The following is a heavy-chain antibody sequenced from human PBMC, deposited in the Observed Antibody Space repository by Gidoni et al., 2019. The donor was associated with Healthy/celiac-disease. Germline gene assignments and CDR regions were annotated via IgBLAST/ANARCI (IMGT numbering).Heavy chain of an antibody. V-gene: IGHV3-23*01. D-gene: IGHD3-22*01. CDR2: ISGSGSST. CDR3: AKARTYYYDSSGYYFY. CDR1: GFTFSSYA. Sequence: EVQLLESGGGLVQPGGSLRLSCAASGFTFSSYAMSWGRQAPGKGLEWVAAISGSGSSTYSAESVTGRFTISRDNSKNTLYLQMNRLRAEDTAVYYCAKARTYYYDSSGYYFYWGQGTLVTVSS. J-gene: IGHJ4*02.